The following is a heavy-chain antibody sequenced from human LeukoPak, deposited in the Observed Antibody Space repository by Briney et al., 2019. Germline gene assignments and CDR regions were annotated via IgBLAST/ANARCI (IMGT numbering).Heavy chain of an antibody. J-gene: IGHJ3*02. CDR2: IYYSGST. V-gene: IGHV4-31*03. Sequence: SETLSLTCTVSGGSISSGGYYWSWIRQHPGKGLEWIGYIYYSGSTYYNPSLKSRVTISVDTSKNQFSLKLSSVTAADTAVYYCARDLLSHGHAFDIWGQGTMVTVSS. D-gene: IGHD2-8*01. CDR3: ARDLLSHGHAFDI. CDR1: GGSISSGGYY.